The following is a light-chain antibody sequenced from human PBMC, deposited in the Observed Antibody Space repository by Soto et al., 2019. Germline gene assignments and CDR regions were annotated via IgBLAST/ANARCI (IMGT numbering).Light chain of an antibody. V-gene: IGKV1-9*01. CDR2: TAS. CDR1: QGITSF. Sequence: DIQLTQSPSFLSASVGDRVSITCRASQGITSFLAWYQQIPGKAPKLLIYTASTLQSGVPPRFSGSGSGTEFTLTISSLQPEDFGTYYCQQLNSYPVTFGGGTRVAIK. J-gene: IGKJ4*01. CDR3: QQLNSYPVT.